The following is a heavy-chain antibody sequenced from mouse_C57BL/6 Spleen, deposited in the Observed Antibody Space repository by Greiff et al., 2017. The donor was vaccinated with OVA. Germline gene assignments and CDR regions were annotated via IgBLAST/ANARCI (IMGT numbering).Heavy chain of an antibody. D-gene: IGHD2-2*01. J-gene: IGHJ3*01. CDR2: IHPNSGST. CDR3: ARFDYGYDGGFAY. V-gene: IGHV1-64*01. Sequence: VQLQQPGAELVKPGASVKLSCKASGYTFTSYWMHWVKQRPGQGLEWIGMIHPNSGSTNYNEKFKSKATLTVDKSSSTAYMQLSSLTSEDSAVYYCARFDYGYDGGFAYWGQGTLVTVSA. CDR1: GYTFTSYW.